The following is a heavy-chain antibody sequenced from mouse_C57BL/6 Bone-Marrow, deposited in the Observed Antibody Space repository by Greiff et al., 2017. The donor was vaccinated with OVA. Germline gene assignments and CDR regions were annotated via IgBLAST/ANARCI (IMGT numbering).Heavy chain of an antibody. Sequence: QVQLKQPGGELVRPGSSVKLSCKASGYTFTSYWMDWVKQRPGQGLEWIGNIYPSDSETHYNQKFKDKATLTVDKSSSTAYMQLSSLTSEDSAVYYCARRGLRRRGDYWGQGTTLTVSS. CDR2: IYPSDSET. J-gene: IGHJ2*01. V-gene: IGHV1-61*01. CDR3: ARRGLRRRGDY. D-gene: IGHD2-4*01. CDR1: GYTFTSYW.